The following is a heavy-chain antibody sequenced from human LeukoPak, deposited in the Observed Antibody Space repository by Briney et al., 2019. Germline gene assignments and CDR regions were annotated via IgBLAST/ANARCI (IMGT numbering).Heavy chain of an antibody. CDR3: ARAGVGATYYYYGMDV. D-gene: IGHD1-26*01. Sequence: PSETLSLTCAVYGGSFSGYYWSWIRQPPGKGLEWIGEINHSGSTNYNPSLKSRVTISVDTSKNQFSLKLSSVTAADTAVYYCARAGVGATYYYYGMDVWGQGTTVTVSS. CDR2: INHSGST. J-gene: IGHJ6*02. V-gene: IGHV4-34*01. CDR1: GGSFSGYY.